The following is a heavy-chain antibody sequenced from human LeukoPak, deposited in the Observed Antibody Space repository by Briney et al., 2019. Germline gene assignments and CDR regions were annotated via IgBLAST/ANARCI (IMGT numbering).Heavy chain of an antibody. CDR1: GGSFSGYY. Sequence: SETLSLTCAVYGGSFSGYYWSWIRQPPGKGLEWIGEINHSGSTNYNPSLKSRVTISVDTSKNQFSLKLSSVTAADTAVYYCARAKTYYYDSSGYYKVSLFDYWGQGTLVTVSS. V-gene: IGHV4-34*01. J-gene: IGHJ4*02. CDR3: ARAKTYYYDSSGYYKVSLFDY. CDR2: INHSGST. D-gene: IGHD3-22*01.